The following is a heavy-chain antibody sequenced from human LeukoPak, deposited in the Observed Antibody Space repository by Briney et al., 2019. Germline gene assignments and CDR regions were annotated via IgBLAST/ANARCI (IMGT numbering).Heavy chain of an antibody. CDR3: ATAVLGFDP. J-gene: IGHJ5*02. CDR1: GYTFTGYY. V-gene: IGHV1-69*13. Sequence: ASVKVSCKASGYTFTGYYMHWVRQAPGQGLEWMGGIILIFGTANYAQKFQGRVTITADESTSTAYMELSSLRSEDTAVYYCATAVLGFDPWGQGTLVTVSS. D-gene: IGHD6-6*01. CDR2: IILIFGTA.